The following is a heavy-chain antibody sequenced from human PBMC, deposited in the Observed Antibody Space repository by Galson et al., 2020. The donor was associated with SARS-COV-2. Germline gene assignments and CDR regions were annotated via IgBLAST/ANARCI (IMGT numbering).Heavy chain of an antibody. J-gene: IGHJ4*02. Sequence: GGSLRLSRTVSGFTFRRYAMHWVRQAPGKGLEWVAFISDDGSNQYYADPVKGRFAISRDNSKDTLWLQMNSLRTEDTALYFCARDGADVTRGISVPGMPGYWGQGTRVSVSS. CDR1: GFTFRRYA. D-gene: IGHD6-19*01. CDR3: ARDGADVTRGISVPGMPGY. CDR2: ISDDGSNQ. V-gene: IGHV3-30*09.